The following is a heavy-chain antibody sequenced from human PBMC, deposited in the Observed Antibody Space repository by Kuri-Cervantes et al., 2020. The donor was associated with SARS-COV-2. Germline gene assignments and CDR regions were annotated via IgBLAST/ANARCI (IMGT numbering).Heavy chain of an antibody. CDR1: GYTFTGYY. V-gene: IGHV1-2*02. Sequence: ASVKVSCKASGYTFTGYYMHWVRQAPGQGLEWMGWINPNSGGTNYAQKFQGRVTMTRDTSISTAYMELSRLRSEDTAVYYCATDPVDTTLVTLNRWGQGTLVTVSS. D-gene: IGHD5-18*01. J-gene: IGHJ5*02. CDR2: INPNSGGT. CDR3: ATDPVDTTLVTLNR.